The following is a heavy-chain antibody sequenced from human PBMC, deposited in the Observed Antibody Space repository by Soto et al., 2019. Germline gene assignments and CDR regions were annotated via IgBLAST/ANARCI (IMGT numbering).Heavy chain of an antibody. Sequence: QVQLVESGGGVVQPGRSLRLSCAASGFTFSSYGMHWVRQAPGKGLGWVAVISYDGSNKYYADSVKGRFTISRDNSKNTLYLRMHSLRAEDTAVYYCAKDRRPNDYYGMGVWGQGTTVTVSS. CDR3: AKDRRPNDYYGMGV. D-gene: IGHD6-25*01. J-gene: IGHJ6*02. CDR2: ISYDGSNK. CDR1: GFTFSSYG. V-gene: IGHV3-30*18.